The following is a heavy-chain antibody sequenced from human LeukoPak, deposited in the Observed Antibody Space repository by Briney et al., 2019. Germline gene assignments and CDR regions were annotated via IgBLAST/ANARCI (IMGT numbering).Heavy chain of an antibody. CDR3: ARKLRSGSSSLGAWGYFDY. D-gene: IGHD1-26*01. CDR1: GGSFSGYY. V-gene: IGHV4-34*01. J-gene: IGHJ4*02. Sequence: SGTLSLTCAGCGGSFSGYYWSWIRQPPGEGLEGIGEINHSGSTNYNPCRMSRVTISVETSKNQFSLNLSSVPAADTAVYYCARKLRSGSSSLGAWGYFDYWGQGTLVTVSS. CDR2: INHSGST.